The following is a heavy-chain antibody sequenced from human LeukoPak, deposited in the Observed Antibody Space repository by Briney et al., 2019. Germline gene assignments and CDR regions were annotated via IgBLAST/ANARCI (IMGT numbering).Heavy chain of an antibody. CDR1: GGSITSSNW. D-gene: IGHD3-22*01. V-gene: IGHV4-4*02. Sequence: SGTLSLTCAVSGGSITSSNWWSWVRQPPGKGLEWIGEIYNSGSTNYNPSLTSRVTISVDKSKNQFSLKLSSVTAAGTAVYYCARVRYYYDSSGPGLFDYWGQGTLVTVSS. J-gene: IGHJ4*02. CDR3: ARVRYYYDSSGPGLFDY. CDR2: IYNSGST.